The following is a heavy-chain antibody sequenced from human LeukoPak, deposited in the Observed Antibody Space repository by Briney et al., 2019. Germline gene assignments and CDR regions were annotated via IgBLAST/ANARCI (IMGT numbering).Heavy chain of an antibody. D-gene: IGHD2-2*01. Sequence: ASLKVSCKASGYTFIAYNIHWVRQAPGQGLEWMAWISPNSGDTNTAQKFQGRVTMTRDRSIDTAYLELSSLTSDDTAVYYCARAYCSSTSCPFDYWGQETLVTVSS. CDR2: ISPNSGDT. J-gene: IGHJ4*02. CDR1: GYTFIAYN. V-gene: IGHV1-2*02. CDR3: ARAYCSSTSCPFDY.